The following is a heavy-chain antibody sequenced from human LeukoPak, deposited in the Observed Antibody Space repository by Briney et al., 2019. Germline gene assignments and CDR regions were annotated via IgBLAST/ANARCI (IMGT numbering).Heavy chain of an antibody. Sequence: ETLSLTCTVSGGSISGSSSYWGWIRQPPGEGLEWIGNILYSGTTYYNPSLKSRVTISVDTSKNQFSLKLSSVTAADTAVYYCARLLWFGELFPYYFDYWGQGTLVTVSS. CDR2: ILYSGTT. CDR1: GGSISGSSSY. CDR3: ARLLWFGELFPYYFDY. J-gene: IGHJ4*02. V-gene: IGHV4-39*01. D-gene: IGHD3-10*01.